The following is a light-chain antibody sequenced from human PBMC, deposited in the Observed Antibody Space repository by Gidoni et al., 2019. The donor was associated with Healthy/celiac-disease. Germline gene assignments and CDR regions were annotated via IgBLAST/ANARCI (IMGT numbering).Light chain of an antibody. Sequence: DIHMTPSPSSLSASVGDRVTITCRASQSISSYFNWYQQKPGKAPKRRIYAASSLKRGVPSRFSGRGSGTDVTITISSRQPEDVATYYCQQSYSTPRTFGQGTKVEIK. CDR1: QSISSY. V-gene: IGKV1-39*01. CDR3: QQSYSTPRT. J-gene: IGKJ1*01. CDR2: AAS.